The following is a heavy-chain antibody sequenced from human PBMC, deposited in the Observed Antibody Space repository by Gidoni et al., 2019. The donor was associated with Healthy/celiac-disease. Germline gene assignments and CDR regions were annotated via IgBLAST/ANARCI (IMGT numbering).Heavy chain of an antibody. Sequence: QLQLPESGPGLVKPSETLSLTCTVSGGSISSSSYYWGWIRQPPGKGLEWMGSSYYSGSTYYIPSIKSRVTISVDTSKNQFSLKLSSVTAADTAVYYCASIDSSDWYFDLWGRGTLVTVSS. CDR3: ASIDSSDWYFDL. J-gene: IGHJ2*01. CDR1: GGSISSSSYY. V-gene: IGHV4-39*01. D-gene: IGHD2-21*01. CDR2: SYYSGST.